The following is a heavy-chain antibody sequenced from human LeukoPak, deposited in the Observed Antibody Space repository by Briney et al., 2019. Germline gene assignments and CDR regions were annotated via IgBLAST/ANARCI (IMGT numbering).Heavy chain of an antibody. CDR3: ARGVEMATRGFDY. CDR1: GYTFTNYD. CDR2: MSPNNGDT. V-gene: IGHV1-8*01. Sequence: ASVKVSCKTSGYTFTNYDINWVRQATGQGLEWLGWMSPNNGDTGYAQKFQGRVTMTRDTSTNTAYMELSGLTSEDTAVYYCARGVEMATRGFDYWGQGTLVTVSS. D-gene: IGHD5-24*01. J-gene: IGHJ4*02.